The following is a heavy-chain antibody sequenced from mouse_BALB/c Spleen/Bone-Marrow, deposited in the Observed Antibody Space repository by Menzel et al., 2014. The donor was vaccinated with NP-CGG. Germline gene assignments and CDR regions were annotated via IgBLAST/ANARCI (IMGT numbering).Heavy chain of an antibody. Sequence: QVQLQQSGAELMKPGASVKISCKATGYTFSSYWIEWVKQRPGHGLEWIGEILPGSGSTNYNEKFKGKATFTAETSSNTAYRRHSSLTSEDSGVYYCARGAYDGYYFDYWGQGTTRTVSS. CDR2: ILPGSGST. CDR1: GYTFSSYW. V-gene: IGHV1-9*01. J-gene: IGHJ2*01. CDR3: ARGAYDGYYFDY. D-gene: IGHD2-9*01.